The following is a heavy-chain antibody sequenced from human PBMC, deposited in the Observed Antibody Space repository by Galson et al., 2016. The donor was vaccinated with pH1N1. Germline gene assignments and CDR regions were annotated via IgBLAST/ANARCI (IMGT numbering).Heavy chain of an antibody. CDR2: IYPRDSDT. D-gene: IGHD3-22*01. CDR3: AREVHSGFYSH. J-gene: IGHJ4*02. CDR1: GYTFTDYW. V-gene: IGHV5-51*01. Sequence: QSGAEVKKSGESLKISCEASGYTFTDYWIGWVSQTPGTGLEWIGIIYPRDSDTRYRPSFQGHVTFSADESISSAYLQWSSLKASDSGIYYCAREVHSGFYSHWGQGTLVTVSA.